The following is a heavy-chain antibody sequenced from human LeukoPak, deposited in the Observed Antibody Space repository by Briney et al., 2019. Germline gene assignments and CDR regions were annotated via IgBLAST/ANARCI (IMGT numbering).Heavy chain of an antibody. CDR2: IYYSGST. D-gene: IGHD3-10*01. V-gene: IGHV4-59*01. J-gene: IGHJ4*02. CDR1: GGSISSYY. CDR3: ARIRGVIMEYYFDY. Sequence: PSETLSLTRTVSGGSISSYYWSWIRQPPGKGLEWIGYIYYSGSTNYNPSLKSRVTISVDTSENQFSLKLSSVTAADTAVYYCARIRGVIMEYYFDYWGQGTLVTVSS.